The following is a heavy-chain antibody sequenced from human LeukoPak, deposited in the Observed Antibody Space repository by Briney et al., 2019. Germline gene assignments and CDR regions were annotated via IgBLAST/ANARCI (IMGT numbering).Heavy chain of an antibody. Sequence: GGSLRLSCAASGFTFSSYGMYWVRQAPGKGLEWVAVISYDGSNKYYADSVKGRFTISRDNSKNTLYLQMNSLRAEDTAVYYCAKRVRDYPYYFDYWGQGTLVTVSS. CDR3: AKRVRDYPYYFDY. J-gene: IGHJ4*02. V-gene: IGHV3-30*18. D-gene: IGHD4-17*01. CDR1: GFTFSSYG. CDR2: ISYDGSNK.